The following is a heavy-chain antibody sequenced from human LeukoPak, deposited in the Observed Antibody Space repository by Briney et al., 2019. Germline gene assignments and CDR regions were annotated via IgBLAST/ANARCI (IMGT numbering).Heavy chain of an antibody. Sequence: GASVKVSCTASGYIFTNYGISWVRQAPGQGLEWMGWISAYNGNTIYAQKLQGRVTMTTDTSTNTAYMELRSLRSDDTALYYCARDHSSSGQLFDYWGQGTLVTVSS. CDR2: ISAYNGNT. CDR3: ARDHSSSGQLFDY. CDR1: GYIFTNYG. J-gene: IGHJ4*02. D-gene: IGHD6-13*01. V-gene: IGHV1-18*01.